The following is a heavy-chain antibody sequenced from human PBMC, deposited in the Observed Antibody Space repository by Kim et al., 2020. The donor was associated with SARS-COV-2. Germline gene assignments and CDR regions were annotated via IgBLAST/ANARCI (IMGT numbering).Heavy chain of an antibody. CDR3: ARGPPFRYTSSWSVVGFDP. CDR2: INHNGSP. CDR1: GGSFSGYY. J-gene: IGHJ5*02. D-gene: IGHD6-13*01. Sequence: SETLSLTCAVYGGSFSGYYWSWIRQPPGKGLEWIGEINHNGSPNYNPSLKSRVTISMDTSKNHFSLTLNSVTAADTAVYYCARGPPFRYTSSWSVVGFDPWGQGTLVTVSS. V-gene: IGHV4-34*01.